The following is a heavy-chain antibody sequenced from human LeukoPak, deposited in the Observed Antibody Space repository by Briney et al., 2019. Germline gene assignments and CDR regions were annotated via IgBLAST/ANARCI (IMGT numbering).Heavy chain of an antibody. CDR2: MQYDGSDK. J-gene: IGHJ4*02. Sequence: GGSLRLSCAASGFSFSNYGIHWVRQAPGKGLEWVTFMQYDGSDKFYADSVKGRFTISRDKSKNSLYLQMNSLRPDDTALYYCAKDGGRYRFDYWGQGTMVTVSS. CDR1: GFSFSNYG. D-gene: IGHD3-16*02. V-gene: IGHV3-30*02. CDR3: AKDGGRYRFDY.